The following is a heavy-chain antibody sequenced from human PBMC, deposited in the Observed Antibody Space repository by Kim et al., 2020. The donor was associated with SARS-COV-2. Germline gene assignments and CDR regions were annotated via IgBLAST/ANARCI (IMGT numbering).Heavy chain of an antibody. CDR3: TREGDYYGMDV. Sequence: GGSLRLSCAASGFTFSGAGMHWVRQASGKGLEWVGRIRSKTNNYATAFAASVKGRFTISRGDSKNMAYLQMNSLKIEDTAVYYCTREGDYYGMDVWGQGTTVTVSS. V-gene: IGHV3-73*01. CDR1: GFTFSGAG. J-gene: IGHJ6*02. CDR2: IRSKTNNYAT.